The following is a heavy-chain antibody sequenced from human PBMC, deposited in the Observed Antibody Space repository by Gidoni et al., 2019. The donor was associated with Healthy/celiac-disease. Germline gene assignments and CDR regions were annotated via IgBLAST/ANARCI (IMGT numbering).Heavy chain of an antibody. Sequence: QVQLQESGPGLVKPSETLSLTCTVSGYSIRSGYYWGWFRQPPGKGLEWIGSIYHSGSTYYNPSLKSRVTISVDTSKNQFSLKLSSVTAADTAVYYCARDRPAWPDSGQRHGENWFDPWGQGTLVTVSS. D-gene: IGHD6-19*01. CDR3: ARDRPAWPDSGQRHGENWFDP. V-gene: IGHV4-38-2*02. J-gene: IGHJ5*02. CDR1: GYSIRSGYY. CDR2: IYHSGST.